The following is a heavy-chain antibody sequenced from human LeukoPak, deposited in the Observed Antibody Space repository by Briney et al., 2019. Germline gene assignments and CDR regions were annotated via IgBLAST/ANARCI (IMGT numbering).Heavy chain of an antibody. D-gene: IGHD4-23*01. Sequence: ASVKVSFKASGYTFTGYCIHWVRQAPGQGLEWMGWINPYSGGTNYAQKFQGRVTMTSDTSISTAYMELSRLISDDTAVYYCARDRRWLTAWFDPWGQGTLVTVSS. CDR2: INPYSGGT. V-gene: IGHV1-2*02. J-gene: IGHJ5*02. CDR3: ARDRRWLTAWFDP. CDR1: GYTFTGYC.